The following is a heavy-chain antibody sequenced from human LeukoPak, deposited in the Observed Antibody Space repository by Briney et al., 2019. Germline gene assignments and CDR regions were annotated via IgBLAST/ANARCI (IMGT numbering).Heavy chain of an antibody. CDR3: ARVQTAMVPYYFDY. D-gene: IGHD3-10*01. CDR2: INPNSGGT. Sequence: GSSVNVSCKSSGYTLTGHYMHWVRQAPGQGLDWMGRINPNSGGTNYAQKFQGRVTMTRDTSISTAYMELSRLRSDDTAVYYCARVQTAMVPYYFDYWGQGTLVTVSS. J-gene: IGHJ4*02. CDR1: GYTLTGHY. V-gene: IGHV1-2*06.